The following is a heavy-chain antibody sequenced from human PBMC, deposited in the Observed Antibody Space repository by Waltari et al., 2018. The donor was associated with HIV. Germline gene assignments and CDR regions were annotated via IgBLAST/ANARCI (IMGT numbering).Heavy chain of an antibody. J-gene: IGHJ1*01. CDR1: GFTFSSYW. D-gene: IGHD5-18*01. CDR3: SKGGTSGYTFGFGR. V-gene: IGHV3-74*01. Sequence: EVQLVESGGGLVQPGGSLRLSCAASGFTFSSYWMHWVRQAPGKGLVEFSRRKMDGSITSHADSLKGLFTIARDNARSTLYLQMNSLVAEDTAIYYCSKGGTSGYTFGFGRWGQGTLVIVCS. CDR2: RKMDGSIT.